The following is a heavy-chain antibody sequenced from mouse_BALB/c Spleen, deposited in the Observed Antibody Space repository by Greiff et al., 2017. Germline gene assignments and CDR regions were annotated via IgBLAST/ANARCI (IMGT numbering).Heavy chain of an antibody. V-gene: IGHV8-12*01. CDR3: ARRKGYEDWYFDV. CDR2: IYWDDDK. CDR1: GFSLSTSGMG. Sequence: QVTLKECGPGILQPSQTLSLTCSFSGFSLSTSGMGVSWIRQPSGKGLEWLAHIYWDDDKRYNPSLKSRLTISKDTSRNQVFLKITSVDTADTATYYCARRKGYEDWYFDVWGAGTTVTVSS. D-gene: IGHD3-1*01. J-gene: IGHJ1*01.